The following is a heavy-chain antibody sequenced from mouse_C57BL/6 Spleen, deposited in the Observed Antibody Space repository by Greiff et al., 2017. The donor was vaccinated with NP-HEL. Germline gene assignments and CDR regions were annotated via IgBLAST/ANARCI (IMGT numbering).Heavy chain of an antibody. CDR2: ISSGGSYT. CDR1: GFTFSSYG. V-gene: IGHV5-6*02. Sequence: DVKLQESGGDLVKPGGSLKLSCAASGFTFSSYGMSWIRQTPDKRLEWVATISSGGSYTYYPDSVKGRFTISRDNAKNTLYLQMSSLKSEDTAMYYCARLSITTVVASRAMDYWGQGTSVTVSS. D-gene: IGHD1-1*01. J-gene: IGHJ4*01. CDR3: ARLSITTVVASRAMDY.